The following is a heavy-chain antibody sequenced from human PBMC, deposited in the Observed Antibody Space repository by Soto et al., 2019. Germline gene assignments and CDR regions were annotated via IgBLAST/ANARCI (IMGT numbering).Heavy chain of an antibody. CDR2: ISSSSSYI. J-gene: IGHJ3*02. CDR3: ARDGVIAGATPDAFDI. Sequence: GGSLRLSCAASGFTFSSYSMNWVRQAPGKGLEWVSSISSSSSYIYYADSVKGRFTISRDNAKNSLYLQMNSLRAEDTAVYYCARDGVIAGATPDAFDIWGQGTMVTVSS. D-gene: IGHD1-26*01. CDR1: GFTFSSYS. V-gene: IGHV3-21*01.